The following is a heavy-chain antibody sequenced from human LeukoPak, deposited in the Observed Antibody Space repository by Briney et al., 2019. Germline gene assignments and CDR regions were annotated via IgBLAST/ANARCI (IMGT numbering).Heavy chain of an antibody. CDR2: ISYDGSNK. CDR1: GFTFSSYA. Sequence: GGSLRLSCAASGFTFSSYAMHWVRQAPGKGLEWVAAISYDGSNKYYADSVKGRFTISRDNSKNTLYLQMNSLKTEDTAVYYCASSKYYYDISGYLDYWGQGTLVTVSS. CDR3: ASSKYYYDISGYLDY. J-gene: IGHJ4*02. D-gene: IGHD3-22*01. V-gene: IGHV3-30-3*01.